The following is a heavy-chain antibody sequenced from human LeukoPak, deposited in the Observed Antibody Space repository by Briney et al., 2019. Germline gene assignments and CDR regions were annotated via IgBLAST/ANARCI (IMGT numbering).Heavy chain of an antibody. CDR2: INSNSRVI. Sequence: PGGSLRLSCAGSGFTFSDNYMTWVRQAPGKGLEWISYINSNSRVIKYAGSVKGRFTVSRDNANNSLFLQMNSLRVEDTAVYYCAKAAGWLGDHWGQGTLVTVSS. J-gene: IGHJ5*02. CDR1: GFTFSDNY. V-gene: IGHV3-11*01. D-gene: IGHD6-19*01. CDR3: AKAAGWLGDH.